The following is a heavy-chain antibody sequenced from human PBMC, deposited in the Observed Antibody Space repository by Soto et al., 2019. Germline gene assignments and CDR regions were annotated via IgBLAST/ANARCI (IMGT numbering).Heavy chain of an antibody. CDR2: INADGTST. J-gene: IGHJ4*02. V-gene: IGHV3-74*01. D-gene: IGHD2-2*01. CDR3: VKVLARGVGVPRFYFDS. Sequence: GGSLRPSCAASGFTFSNSWMHWVRQVSGKGLEWVSRINADGTSTSYADSVKGRFTISRDNAKNTLYLHVNSLRAEDTAVYYCVKVLARGVGVPRFYFDSWGQGALVTVSS. CDR1: GFTFSNSW.